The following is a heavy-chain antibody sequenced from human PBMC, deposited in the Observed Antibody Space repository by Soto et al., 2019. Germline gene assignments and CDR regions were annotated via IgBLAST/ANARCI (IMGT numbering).Heavy chain of an antibody. J-gene: IGHJ6*02. V-gene: IGHV4-59*01. CDR1: GGSISSYY. CDR2: IYYSGST. Sequence: PSETLSLTCTVSGGSISSYYWSWIRQPPGKGLEWIGYIYYSGSTNYNPSLKSRVTISVDTSKNQFSLKLSSVTAADTAVYYCARSARWEGYGMDVWGQGTTVTVSS. CDR3: ARSARWEGYGMDV. D-gene: IGHD1-26*01.